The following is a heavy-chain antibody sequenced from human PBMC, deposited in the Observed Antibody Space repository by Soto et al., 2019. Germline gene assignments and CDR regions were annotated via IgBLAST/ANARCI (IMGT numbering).Heavy chain of an antibody. CDR1: GGSFSSFG. J-gene: IGHJ1*01. CDR3: AREGSGYNL. V-gene: IGHV1-69*13. D-gene: IGHD5-12*01. Sequence: GASVKVSCKASGGSFSSFGSSWGRQSPGQGLEWMGGIIPVFGRPNYAQRFRGRLTITADESTSTVYLELIDLRSEDTAVYYCAREGSGYNLWGQGTQVTVSS. CDR2: IIPVFGRP.